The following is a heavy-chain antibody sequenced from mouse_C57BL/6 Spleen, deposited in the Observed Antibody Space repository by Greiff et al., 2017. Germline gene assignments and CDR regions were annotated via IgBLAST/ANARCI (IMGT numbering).Heavy chain of an antibody. J-gene: IGHJ3*01. CDR3: AREGTVAGFAY. D-gene: IGHD4-1*01. Sequence: DVQLQESGPGLVKPSPSLSLTCSVTGYSITSGYYWNWIRQFPRNQLEGMGYISYDGSNNYNPSLQNRISIPRDTSKNPFFLKLNSVTTEDTATYYCAREGTVAGFAYWGQGTLVTVSA. CDR1: GYSITSGYY. CDR2: ISYDGSN. V-gene: IGHV3-6*01.